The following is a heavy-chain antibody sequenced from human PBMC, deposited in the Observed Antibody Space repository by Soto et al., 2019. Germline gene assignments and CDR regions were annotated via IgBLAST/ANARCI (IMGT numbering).Heavy chain of an antibody. Sequence: GGSLRLSCAASGFPFRSYSMNWVRQPPGKGLEWVSSISSSSSYIYYADSVKGRFTISRDNAKNSLYLQMNSLRAEDTAVYYCARGSLDYYDSSGYYYVFGYWGQGT. D-gene: IGHD3-22*01. CDR2: ISSSSSYI. CDR3: ARGSLDYYDSSGYYYVFGY. CDR1: GFPFRSYS. V-gene: IGHV3-21*01. J-gene: IGHJ4*02.